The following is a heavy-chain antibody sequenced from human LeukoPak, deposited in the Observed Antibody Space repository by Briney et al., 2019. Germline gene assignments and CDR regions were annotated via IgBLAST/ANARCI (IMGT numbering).Heavy chain of an antibody. CDR1: GFTFSSYG. D-gene: IGHD2-2*01. Sequence: PGRSLRLSCAASGFTFSSYGMHWVRQAPGKGLEWVAVLWYDGTNKYHAESVQGRFTISRDSSKNTLYLQMNSLRAEDTAVYYCARLAGIYCSSTSCYEYYFDYWGQGTLVTVSS. V-gene: IGHV3-33*01. J-gene: IGHJ4*02. CDR3: ARLAGIYCSSTSCYEYYFDY. CDR2: LWYDGTNK.